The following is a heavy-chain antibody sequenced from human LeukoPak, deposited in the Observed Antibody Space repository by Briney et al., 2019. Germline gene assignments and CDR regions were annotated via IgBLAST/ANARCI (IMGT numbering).Heavy chain of an antibody. CDR1: GGSISSGGYY. V-gene: IGHV4-31*03. J-gene: IGHJ4*02. Sequence: SETLSLTCTVSGGSISSGGYYWSWIRQHPGKGLEWIGYIYYSGSTYYNPSLKSRVTISVDTSKNQFSLKLSSVTAADTAVYYCARVQWLRVNYFDYWGQGTLVTVSS. CDR2: IYYSGST. D-gene: IGHD5-12*01. CDR3: ARVQWLRVNYFDY.